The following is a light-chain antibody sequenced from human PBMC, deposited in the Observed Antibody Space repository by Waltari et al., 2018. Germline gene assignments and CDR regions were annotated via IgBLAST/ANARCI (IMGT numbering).Light chain of an antibody. J-gene: IGLJ2*01. CDR2: EVS. CDR3: SSYTSSSTLV. V-gene: IGLV2-14*01. CDR1: SSDAGGDNY. Sequence: QSALPQPASVSGSPGQSITISCPGTSSDAGGDNYVSLYQQHPGKAPKIMIYEVSNRPSGVSNRFSASKSGNTASLTISGLQAEDEADYYCSSYTSSSTLVFGGGTKLTVL.